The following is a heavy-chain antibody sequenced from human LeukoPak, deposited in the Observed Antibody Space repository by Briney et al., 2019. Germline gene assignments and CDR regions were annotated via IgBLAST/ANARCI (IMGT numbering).Heavy chain of an antibody. J-gene: IGHJ4*02. Sequence: PGGSLRLSCAASGFTFSSYGMHWVRQAPGKGLEWVAFIRYDGSNKYYADSVKGRFTISRDNSKNTLYLQMNSLRAEDTAVYYCAKPAWYYDGSGYYLTHWGQGTLVTVSS. D-gene: IGHD3-22*01. V-gene: IGHV3-30*02. CDR3: AKPAWYYDGSGYYLTH. CDR1: GFTFSSYG. CDR2: IRYDGSNK.